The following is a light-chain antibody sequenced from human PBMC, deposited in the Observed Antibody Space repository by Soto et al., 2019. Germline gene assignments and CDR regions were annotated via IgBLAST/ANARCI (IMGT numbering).Light chain of an antibody. J-gene: IGLJ1*01. Sequence: QSALTQPPSASGSPGQSVTISCTGTSSDVGGYKFVSWYQQHPGKAPKLIIYEVSQRPSGVPDRVSASKSGDTASLTVSGLRAEDEADYYCSSYAGSNMGVFGSGTKVTVL. CDR2: EVS. CDR1: SSDVGGYKF. CDR3: SSYAGSNMGV. V-gene: IGLV2-8*01.